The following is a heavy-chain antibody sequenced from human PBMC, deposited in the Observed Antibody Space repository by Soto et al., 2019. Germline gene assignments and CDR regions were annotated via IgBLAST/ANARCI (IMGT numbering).Heavy chain of an antibody. Sequence: QVQLVESGGGVVQPGRSLRLSCAASGFTFSSYGMHWVRQAPGKGLEWVAVISYDGSNKYYADSVKGRFTISRDNYKNTMYLQMNSLRAEDTAVYYCAKDKVSVVVTAPFDYWGQGTLVIVSS. J-gene: IGHJ4*02. D-gene: IGHD2-21*02. CDR2: ISYDGSNK. CDR1: GFTFSSYG. V-gene: IGHV3-30*18. CDR3: AKDKVSVVVTAPFDY.